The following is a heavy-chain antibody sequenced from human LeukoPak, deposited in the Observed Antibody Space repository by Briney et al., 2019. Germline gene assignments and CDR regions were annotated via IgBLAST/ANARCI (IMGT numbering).Heavy chain of an antibody. J-gene: IGHJ4*02. CDR3: ARGCPGY. CDR1: GGSFSGYA. CDR2: IKDSGST. Sequence: SETLSLTCAVHGGSFSGYAWTWIRQPPGKGPEWIGEIKDSGSTNYNPSLKSRVTISVDTSKNQFSLKLSSVTAADTAVYYCARGCPGYWGQGTLVTVSS. D-gene: IGHD3-10*02. V-gene: IGHV4-34*01.